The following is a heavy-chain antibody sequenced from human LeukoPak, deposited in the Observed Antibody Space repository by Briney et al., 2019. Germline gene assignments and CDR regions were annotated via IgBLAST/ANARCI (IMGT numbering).Heavy chain of an antibody. Sequence: ASVKVSCKASGHTFTGYYLHWVRQAPGQGLEWVGWINTDSGGTRYAQKFQDRVSMTRDTSSSTAYLELSELRSDDTAVYYCAVLHYYERDGYPDYWGQGTLVTVSS. V-gene: IGHV1-2*02. J-gene: IGHJ4*02. CDR3: AVLHYYERDGYPDY. CDR1: GHTFTGYY. D-gene: IGHD3-22*01. CDR2: INTDSGGT.